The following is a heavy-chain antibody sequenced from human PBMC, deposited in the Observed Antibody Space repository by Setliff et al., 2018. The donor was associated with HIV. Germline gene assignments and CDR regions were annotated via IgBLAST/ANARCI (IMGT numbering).Heavy chain of an antibody. Sequence: SETLSLTCAVSGGSISSDDWWSWVRQPPGKGLEWIGDIHHSGSTNYNPSLTSRVTMSIDKAKKQFSLRLSSVTAADTAIYYCVTVVQDDLGVALFDYWGQGALVTVSS. CDR3: VTVVQDDLGVALFDY. J-gene: IGHJ4*02. CDR1: GGSISSDDW. V-gene: IGHV4-4*02. CDR2: IHHSGST. D-gene: IGHD3-3*01.